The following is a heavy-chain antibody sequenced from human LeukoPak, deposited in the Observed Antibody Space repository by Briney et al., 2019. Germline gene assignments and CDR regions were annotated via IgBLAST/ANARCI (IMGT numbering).Heavy chain of an antibody. V-gene: IGHV4-59*01. CDR1: GGSISTFF. CDR2: IYYSGST. CDR3: ARGATSLSYFDS. Sequence: PSETLSLTCTVSGGSISTFFGSWIWQPPGKGLEWIGYIYYSGSTNYNPSLKSRVTISVDTSKNQFSLKLSSVTAADTAVYYCARGATSLSYFDSRGQATLVTVSS. D-gene: IGHD2/OR15-2a*01. J-gene: IGHJ4*02.